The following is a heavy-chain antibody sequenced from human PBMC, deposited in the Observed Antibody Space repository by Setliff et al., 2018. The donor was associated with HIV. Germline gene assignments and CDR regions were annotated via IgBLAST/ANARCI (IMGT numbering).Heavy chain of an antibody. Sequence: PSETLSLTCTVSGGSISSGSYYWSWIRQPAGKGLEWIGRIYTSGSTNYNPSLKSRVTISVDTSKNQFSLRLNSATAADTAVYYCARVFMPRGGAFDIWGQGTMVTVSS. CDR3: ARVFMPRGGAFDI. CDR1: GGSISSGSYY. CDR2: IYTSGST. J-gene: IGHJ3*02. V-gene: IGHV4-61*02. D-gene: IGHD2-2*01.